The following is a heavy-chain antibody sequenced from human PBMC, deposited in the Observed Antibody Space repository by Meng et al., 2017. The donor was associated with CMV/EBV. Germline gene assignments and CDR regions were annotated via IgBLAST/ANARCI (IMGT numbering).Heavy chain of an antibody. D-gene: IGHD2-2*01. V-gene: IGHV4-34*01. CDR2: INHSGST. CDR1: GGSFSGYY. Sequence: GSLRLSCAVYGGSFSGYYWSWIRQPPGKGLAWIGEINHSGSTNYNPSLKSRVTISVDTSKNQFSLKLSSVTAADTAVYYCARGLKKNRDIVVVPAASRNAFDIWGQGTMVTVSS. J-gene: IGHJ3*02. CDR3: ARGLKKNRDIVVVPAASRNAFDI.